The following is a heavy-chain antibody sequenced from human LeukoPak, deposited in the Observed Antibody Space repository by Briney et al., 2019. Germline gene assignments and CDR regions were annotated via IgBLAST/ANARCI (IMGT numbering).Heavy chain of an antibody. CDR3: ARERIGESWFGP. CDR2: IYYSGST. Sequence: SETLSLTCTVSGGSISSYYWSWIRQPAGKGLEWIGYIYYSGSTNYNPSLKSRVTISVDTSKNQFSLRLSSVTAADTAVYYCARERIGESWFGPWGQGTLVTVSS. V-gene: IGHV4-59*01. CDR1: GGSISSYY. D-gene: IGHD3-10*01. J-gene: IGHJ5*02.